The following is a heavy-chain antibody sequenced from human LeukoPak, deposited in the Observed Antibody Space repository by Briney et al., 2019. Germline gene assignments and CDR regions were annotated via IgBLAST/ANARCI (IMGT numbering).Heavy chain of an antibody. V-gene: IGHV3-7*01. CDR1: GFTFSGYW. D-gene: IGHD1-26*01. Sequence: GGSLRLSCVGSGFTFSGYWMNWIRQAPGKGLEWVANIKEDGSQESYVDSVKGRFSISRDNAKNSLYLQMNSLRAEDTAVYYCAREMGRGPNPNWFDPWGQGTLVTVSS. CDR3: AREMGRGPNPNWFDP. J-gene: IGHJ5*02. CDR2: IKEDGSQE.